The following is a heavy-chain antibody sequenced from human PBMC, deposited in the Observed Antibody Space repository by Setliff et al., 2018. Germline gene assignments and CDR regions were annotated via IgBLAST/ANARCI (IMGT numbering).Heavy chain of an antibody. V-gene: IGHV1-3*01. Sequence: ASVKVSCKASGYTFTSYAMHWVRQAPGQRLEWMGWINAGNGNTKYSQKFQGRVTMTRNTSISTAYMELSSLRSEDTAVYYCARARGLRDTAMVGFDYWGQGTLVTVSS. CDR3: ARARGLRDTAMVGFDY. CDR1: GYTFTSYA. J-gene: IGHJ4*02. D-gene: IGHD5-18*01. CDR2: INAGNGNT.